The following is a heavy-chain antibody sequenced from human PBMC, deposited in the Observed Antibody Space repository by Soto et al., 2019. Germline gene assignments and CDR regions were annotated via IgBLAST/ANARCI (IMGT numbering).Heavy chain of an antibody. V-gene: IGHV3-48*02. D-gene: IGHD6-19*01. CDR1: GFTFSTFS. J-gene: IGHJ4*02. CDR3: ARDLGWAFDS. Sequence: EVQLVESGGGSVQPGGSLRLSCAASGFTFSTFSMNWVRQAPGRGLEWISYISGGGRPISYADSVKGRFTIARDNAKNYLYLKMDSLTDEDTAVYYCARDLGWAFDSWGQGTLVTVSS. CDR2: ISGGGRPI.